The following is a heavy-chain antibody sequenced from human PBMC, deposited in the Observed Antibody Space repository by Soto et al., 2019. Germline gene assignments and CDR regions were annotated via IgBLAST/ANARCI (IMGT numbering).Heavy chain of an antibody. Sequence: GGSLRLSCAASGFTFSSYSMNWVRQAPGKGLEWVSSISSGSSYIYYTDSVKGRFTISRDNAKNSLYLQMNSLRAEDTAVYYCARSSSTSKKGLTYWGQGTLVTVSS. J-gene: IGHJ4*02. V-gene: IGHV3-21*01. CDR1: GFTFSSYS. CDR3: ARSSSTSKKGLTY. CDR2: ISSGSSYI. D-gene: IGHD2-2*01.